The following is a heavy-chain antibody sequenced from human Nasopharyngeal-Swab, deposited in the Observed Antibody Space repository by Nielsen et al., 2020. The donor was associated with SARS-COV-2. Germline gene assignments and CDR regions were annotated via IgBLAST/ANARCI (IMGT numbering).Heavy chain of an antibody. CDR1: SESFSAYY. J-gene: IGHJ4*02. CDR2: IHQSGIT. V-gene: IGHV4-34*01. Sequence: SETLSLTCAVNSESFSAYYWSWIRQPPGNGLEWIGQIHQSGITYYNAPLKSRVIISVEMSKNQISLKLNSVTAAETAVYYCARGPLDSTHDFDYWDQGTLVTVSS. D-gene: IGHD2-15*01. CDR3: ARGPLDSTHDFDY.